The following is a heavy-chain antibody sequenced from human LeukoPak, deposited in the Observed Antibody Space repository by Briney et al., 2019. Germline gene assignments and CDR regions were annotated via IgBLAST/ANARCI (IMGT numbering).Heavy chain of an antibody. D-gene: IGHD6-13*01. CDR2: IYHSGNA. CDR3: ARDRGGGGIAAARIDN. CDR1: GGSINSGDFY. V-gene: IGHV4-30-2*01. Sequence: SETLSLTCTVSGGSINSGDFYWSWIRQPPGKGLEWIGFIYHSGNAYYNPSLKSRLTISIDRSKNQFSLELSSVTAADTAVYYCARDRGGGGIAAARIDNWGQGTLVTVSS. J-gene: IGHJ4*02.